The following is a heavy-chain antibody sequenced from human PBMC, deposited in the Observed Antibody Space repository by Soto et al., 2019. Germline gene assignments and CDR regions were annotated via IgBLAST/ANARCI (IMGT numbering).Heavy chain of an antibody. CDR3: ASEATGDPSFYYHDMDV. D-gene: IGHD7-27*01. V-gene: IGHV1-8*01. J-gene: IGHJ6*03. CDR1: GYTFTNYN. CDR2: MNPNTGNT. Sequence: ASVKVSCKASGYTFTNYNINWVRQATGQGLEWMGWMNPNTGNTGYAEKFQGRVTMTRNSSINTAYMELSGLRSDDTAVYYCASEATGDPSFYYHDMDVWGKGTTVTVSS.